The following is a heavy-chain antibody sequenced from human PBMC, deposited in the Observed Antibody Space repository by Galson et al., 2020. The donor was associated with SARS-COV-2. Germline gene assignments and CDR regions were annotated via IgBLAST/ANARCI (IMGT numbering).Heavy chain of an antibody. CDR2: IYYSGST. V-gene: IGHV4-39*01. CDR1: GGSISSSSYY. CDR3: ARLLDCSGGSCPHNWFDP. Sequence: SETLSLTCTVSGGSISSSSYYWGWTRQPPGKGLEWIGSIYYSGSTYYNPSLKSPLTISVDTSKNQFSLKLSSVTAADTAVYYCARLLDCSGGSCPHNWFDPWGQGTLVTVSS. D-gene: IGHD2-15*01. J-gene: IGHJ5*02.